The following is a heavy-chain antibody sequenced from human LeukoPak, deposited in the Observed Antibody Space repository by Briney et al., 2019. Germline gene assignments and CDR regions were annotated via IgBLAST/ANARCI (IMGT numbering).Heavy chain of an antibody. CDR1: GGSFSDYY. CDR3: AGGPGIAAAGYFDC. V-gene: IGHV4-34*01. Sequence: PSETPSLTCAVYGGSFSDYYWTWIRQSPGKGLEWIGEINHSGSTNYNSSLKSRVTISVDPYKKQFSLKLSSVTAADTAVYSCAGGPGIAAAGYFDCWGQGTLVTVST. D-gene: IGHD6-13*01. J-gene: IGHJ4*02. CDR2: INHSGST.